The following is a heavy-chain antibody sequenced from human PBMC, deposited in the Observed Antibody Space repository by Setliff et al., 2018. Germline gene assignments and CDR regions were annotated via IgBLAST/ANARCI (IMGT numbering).Heavy chain of an antibody. J-gene: IGHJ2*01. Sequence: SETLSLTCAVYGGSFSGYYWSWIRQPPGRGLEWIGEINHSGSTNYNPSLKSRVTISIDTSKNQFSLKLSSVTAADTAVYYCASLGMTTMMDWYFDLWGRGTLVTVSS. CDR2: INHSGST. CDR3: ASLGMTTMMDWYFDL. V-gene: IGHV4-34*01. CDR1: GGSFSGYY. D-gene: IGHD4-4*01.